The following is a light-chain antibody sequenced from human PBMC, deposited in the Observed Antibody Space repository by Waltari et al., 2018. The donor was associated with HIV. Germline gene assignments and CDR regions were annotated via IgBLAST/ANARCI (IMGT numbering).Light chain of an antibody. CDR2: DVS. V-gene: IGLV2-23*02. Sequence: QPALTQPASVSGSPGQSITISCTGASSDVGGYKYVTWYQHHPGKAPKLMIYDVSQRPSGVSNRFSGSKSGNTASLTISGLQAEDEADYYCCSYAGSSTLLFGGGTKVTVL. CDR1: SSDVGGYKY. J-gene: IGLJ3*02. CDR3: CSYAGSSTLL.